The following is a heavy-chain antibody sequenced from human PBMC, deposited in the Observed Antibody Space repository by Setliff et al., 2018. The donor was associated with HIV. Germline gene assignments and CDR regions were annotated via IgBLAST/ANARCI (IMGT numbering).Heavy chain of an antibody. Sequence: SETLSLTCTVSGDSISSSAYYWGWIRQPPGKGLEWIGSMHNSGSTYYNPSVKSRVTISVDTSKNQISLKLSSVTAADTAIYYCARGRDYTGSWFRPFYLDFWGHGNLVTVSS. CDR2: MHNSGST. V-gene: IGHV4-39*07. CDR3: ARGRDYTGSWFRPFYLDF. CDR1: GDSISSSAYY. J-gene: IGHJ4*01. D-gene: IGHD3-3*01.